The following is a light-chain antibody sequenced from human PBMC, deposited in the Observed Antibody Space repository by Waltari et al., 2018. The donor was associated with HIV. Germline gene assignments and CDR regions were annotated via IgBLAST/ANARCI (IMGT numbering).Light chain of an antibody. CDR2: DDS. V-gene: IGLV1-44*01. Sequence: QSLLTQPPSASGTPGQRVLIPCSGTASTLGPSSGHWYQLLPGSPPNLLIYDDSLRASGVSDRFSGSKSGTSASLAISGLQSDDEADYYCATWDGGLTWGGRLSGRVVFGGGTRLTVL. J-gene: IGLJ2*01. CDR1: ASTLGPSS. CDR3: ATWDGGLTWGGRLSGRVV.